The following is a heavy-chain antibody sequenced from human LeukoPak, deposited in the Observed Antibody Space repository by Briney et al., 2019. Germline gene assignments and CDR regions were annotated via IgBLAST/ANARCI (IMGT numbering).Heavy chain of an antibody. D-gene: IGHD1-26*01. V-gene: IGHV3-30-3*01. CDR1: GFTFSSYT. CDR3: AKEAPLNGSYCEWFDP. CDR2: ISYDGSNR. Sequence: GRSLRLSCAASGFTFSSYTMHWVRQAPGKGLEWVAVISYDGSNRNYADSVKGRFTISRDNSKNTLYLQMNSLRAEDTAVYYCAKEAPLNGSYCEWFDPWGQGTLVTVSS. J-gene: IGHJ5*02.